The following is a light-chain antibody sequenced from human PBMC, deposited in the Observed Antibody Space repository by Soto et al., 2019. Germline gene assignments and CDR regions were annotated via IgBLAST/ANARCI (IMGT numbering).Light chain of an antibody. J-gene: IGKJ5*01. Sequence: EIVSTQSPGTLTSPSGEGATLSCRASQSVSSTYLIWYQQKPGQAPRLLIYDASSRATGIPDRFSGSGSGTDFTLTISRLEPEDFAVYYCLQYGSSIRFGQGTRLEI. V-gene: IGKV3-20*01. CDR3: LQYGSSIR. CDR1: QSVSSTY. CDR2: DAS.